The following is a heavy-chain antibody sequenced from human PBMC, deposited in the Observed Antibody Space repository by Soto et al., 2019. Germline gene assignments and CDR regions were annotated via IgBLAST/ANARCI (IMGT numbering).Heavy chain of an antibody. J-gene: IGHJ3*02. Sequence: QVQLQESGPGLVKPSETLSLTSTVSGGSISSYYWSWIRQPPGKGLEWIGYIYYSGSTNYNPSLKSRVTISVDTSKNQFSLKLSSVTAADTAVYYCAGQNIVATIAGAFDIWGQGTMVTVSS. CDR3: AGQNIVATIAGAFDI. D-gene: IGHD5-12*01. V-gene: IGHV4-59*08. CDR1: GGSISSYY. CDR2: IYYSGST.